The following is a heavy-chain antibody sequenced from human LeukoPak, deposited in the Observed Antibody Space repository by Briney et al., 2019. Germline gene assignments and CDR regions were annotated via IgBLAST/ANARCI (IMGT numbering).Heavy chain of an antibody. J-gene: IGHJ4*02. V-gene: IGHV3-9*01. CDR3: AKTYYDILTGYSPLDY. Sequence: GRSLRLSCAASGFTFDDYAMHWVPQAPGTGREWVSGISWNSGSIGYADSVKGRFAISRDNAKNSLYLQMNSLRAEDTALYYCAKTYYDILTGYSPLDYWGQGTLVTVSS. D-gene: IGHD3-9*01. CDR2: ISWNSGSI. CDR1: GFTFDDYA.